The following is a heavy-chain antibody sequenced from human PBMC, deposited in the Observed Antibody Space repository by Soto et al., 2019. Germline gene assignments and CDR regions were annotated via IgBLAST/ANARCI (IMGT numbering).Heavy chain of an antibody. Sequence: PGESLKISCKGSGYSFTSYWIGWVRQMPGKGLEWMGIIYPGDSDTRYSPSFQGQVTISADKSISTAYLQWSSLKASDTAMYYCARHSRYGDRSRLRTYYYYYGMDVWGQGTTVTVSS. CDR1: GYSFTSYW. CDR2: IYPGDSDT. CDR3: ARHSRYGDRSRLRTYYYYYGMDV. V-gene: IGHV5-51*01. D-gene: IGHD4-17*01. J-gene: IGHJ6*02.